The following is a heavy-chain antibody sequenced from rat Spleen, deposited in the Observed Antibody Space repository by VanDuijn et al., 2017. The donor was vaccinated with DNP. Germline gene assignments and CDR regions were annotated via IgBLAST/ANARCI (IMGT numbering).Heavy chain of an antibody. CDR2: ISTGRGTT. D-gene: IGHD1-11*01. V-gene: IGHV5-25*01. Sequence: EVQLVESGGGLVQPGRSMTLSCAASGFSVSDYYMAWVRQAPSTGLEWVASISTGRGTTYYRDSVTGRFTISRDDAKSALFLQMDSLRSEDTATYYCARDNYVTSGAMDAWGQGTSVTVSS. CDR1: GFSVSDYY. J-gene: IGHJ4*01. CDR3: ARDNYVTSGAMDA.